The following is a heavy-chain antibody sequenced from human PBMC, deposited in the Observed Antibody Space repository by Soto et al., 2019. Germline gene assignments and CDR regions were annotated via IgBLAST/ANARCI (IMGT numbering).Heavy chain of an antibody. J-gene: IGHJ6*02. CDR1: GFTFSSYA. CDR3: AKALGTHYYYGMDV. D-gene: IGHD1-1*01. CDR2: ISGSGGST. V-gene: IGHV3-23*01. Sequence: PGGSLRLSCAASGFTFSSYAMSWVRPAPGKGLEWVSAISGSGGSTYYADSVKGRFTISRDNSKNTLYLQMNSLRAEDTAVYYCAKALGTHYYYGMDVWGQGTTVTVSS.